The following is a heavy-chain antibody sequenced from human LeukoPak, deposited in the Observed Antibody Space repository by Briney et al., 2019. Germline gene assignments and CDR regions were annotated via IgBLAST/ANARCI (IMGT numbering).Heavy chain of an antibody. V-gene: IGHV3-30*04. CDR1: GFTFSSYA. CDR3: VRDGSGSVEFDY. J-gene: IGHJ4*02. CDR2: ISYDGSNK. Sequence: GGSLRLSCAASGFTFSSYAMHWVRQAPGKGLEWVAVISYDGSNKYYADSVKGRFTISRDNSKNTLYLQMNSLRAEDTAVYYCVRDGSGSVEFDYWGQGTLVTVSS. D-gene: IGHD3-10*01.